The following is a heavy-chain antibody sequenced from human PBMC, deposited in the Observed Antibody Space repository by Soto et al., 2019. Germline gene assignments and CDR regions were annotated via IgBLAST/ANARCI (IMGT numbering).Heavy chain of an antibody. J-gene: IGHJ5*02. D-gene: IGHD6-13*01. V-gene: IGHV4-39*01. CDR1: GGSISSSSYY. CDR3: ASKRIAAAGTGWFDP. CDR2: IYYSGST. Sequence: SETLSLTCTVSGGSISSSSYYWGWIRQPPGKGLEWIGSIYYSGSTYYNPSLKSRVTISVDTSKNQFSLKLSSVTAADTAVYYCASKRIAAAGTGWFDPWGQGTLVTVSS.